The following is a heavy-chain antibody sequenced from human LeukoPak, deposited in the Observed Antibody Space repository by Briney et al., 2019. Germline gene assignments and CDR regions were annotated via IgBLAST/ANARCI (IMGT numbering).Heavy chain of an antibody. D-gene: IGHD6-6*01. V-gene: IGHV4-59*01. CDR3: ARDWGVAARPGYMDV. CDR2: IYYSGST. CDR1: GGFISNKY. J-gene: IGHJ6*03. Sequence: SSETLSLTCTVSGGFISNKYWRWIRQPPGEGLEGIGYIYYSGSTNYHPSLKSRVTILVDTSKNQFSLKLSSVTAADTAVYFCARDWGVAARPGYMDVWGKGTTVTVSS.